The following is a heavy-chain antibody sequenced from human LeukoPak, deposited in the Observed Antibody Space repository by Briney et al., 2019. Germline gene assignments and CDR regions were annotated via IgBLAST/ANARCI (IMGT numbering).Heavy chain of an antibody. CDR3: AKGDYSFDY. CDR1: GFTFSDYT. J-gene: IGHJ4*02. V-gene: IGHV3-48*02. Sequence: PGGSLRLSCAVSGFTFSDYTMNWVRQAPGKGLEWVSYISKSSSTIYYADSAKGRFTISRDNAKNSLYLQMNSLRDEDTAVYYCAKGDYSFDYWGQGTLVTVSS. CDR2: ISKSSSTI.